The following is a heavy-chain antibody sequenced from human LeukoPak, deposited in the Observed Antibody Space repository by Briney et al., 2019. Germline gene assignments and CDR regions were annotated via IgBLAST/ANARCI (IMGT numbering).Heavy chain of an antibody. CDR3: ARDLRGVYIFDQ. CDR2: IQSGGTT. CDR1: GFTVSSNY. V-gene: IGHV3-53*01. J-gene: IGHJ4*02. D-gene: IGHD5/OR15-5a*01. Sequence: PGGSLRLSCAVSGFTVSSNYMHWVRQAPGKGLEWVSIIQSGGTTCYADSVRGRFTISRGNSKNTLDLQMNSLRADDTAVYYCARDLRGVYIFDQWGQGTLVTVSS.